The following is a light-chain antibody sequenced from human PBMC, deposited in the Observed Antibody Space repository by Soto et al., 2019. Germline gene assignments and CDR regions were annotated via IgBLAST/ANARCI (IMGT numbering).Light chain of an antibody. CDR1: SSDVGGYNY. J-gene: IGLJ2*01. Sequence: QSALSQPPSASGSPGQSVTISCTGTSSDVGGYNYVSWYQQRPGKAPKLMIYEVSKRPSGVPDRFSGSKSGNTASLTVSGLQAEDESHYYCSSYAGSNNVVFGGGTKVTVL. CDR2: EVS. CDR3: SSYAGSNNVV. V-gene: IGLV2-8*01.